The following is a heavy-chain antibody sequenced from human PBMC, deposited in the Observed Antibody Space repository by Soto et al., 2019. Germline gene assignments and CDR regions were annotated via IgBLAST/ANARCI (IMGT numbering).Heavy chain of an antibody. V-gene: IGHV1-69*08. Sequence: QVQLVQSGAEVKKPGSSVKVSCKASGGTFSSYTISWVRQAPGHGLEWTGRMIPMLGIANYAQKFQGRVTITADKSTITAYMRLSSLRSEDRTVYYCARDRMAAVVSPMAPDWYFDLWGRGTLVTVSS. J-gene: IGHJ2*01. CDR2: MIPMLGIA. CDR3: ARDRMAAVVSPMAPDWYFDL. CDR1: GGTFSSYT. D-gene: IGHD2-15*01.